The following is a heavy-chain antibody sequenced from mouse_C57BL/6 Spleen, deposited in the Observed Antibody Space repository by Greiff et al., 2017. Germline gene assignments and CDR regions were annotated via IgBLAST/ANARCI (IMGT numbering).Heavy chain of an antibody. CDR2: TFYSGIT. V-gene: IGHV3-3*01. CDR1: GFSINSDCY. CDR3: ARARTGDYAMDY. Sequence: EVQVVESGPSLVRPSQTLSLTCTVTGFSINSDCYWFWIRQFPGNKLEYIGYTFYSGITYYNPSLESRTYITRDTSKNKFSLKLSSVTTEDTATYYCARARTGDYAMDYWGQGTSVTVSS. D-gene: IGHD4-1*01. J-gene: IGHJ4*01.